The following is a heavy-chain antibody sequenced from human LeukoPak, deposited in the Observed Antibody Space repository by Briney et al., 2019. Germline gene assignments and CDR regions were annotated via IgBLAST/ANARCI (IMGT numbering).Heavy chain of an antibody. Sequence: SETLSLTCAVYGGSFSGYYWSWLRQPPGKGLEWIGEINHSGSTNYNPSLKSRVTISVDTSKNQFSLKLSFVTAADTAVYYCAREDDYFDYWGQGTLVTVSS. D-gene: IGHD3-16*01. CDR2: INHSGST. J-gene: IGHJ4*02. CDR1: GGSFSGYY. V-gene: IGHV4-34*01. CDR3: AREDDYFDY.